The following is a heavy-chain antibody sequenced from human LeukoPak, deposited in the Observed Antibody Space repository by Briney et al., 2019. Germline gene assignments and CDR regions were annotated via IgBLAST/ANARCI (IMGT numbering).Heavy chain of an antibody. V-gene: IGHV4-59*08. J-gene: IGHJ4*02. Sequence: PSETLSLTCTVTGGSISSYYWSWIRQPPGKGLAWIGYIYYTGSTNYNPSLKSRGTISVDTSKNQFSLKLSSVTAADTAVYYCARHDSSGYYLDFWGQGTLVTVSS. CDR1: GGSISSYY. CDR2: IYYTGST. D-gene: IGHD3-22*01. CDR3: ARHDSSGYYLDF.